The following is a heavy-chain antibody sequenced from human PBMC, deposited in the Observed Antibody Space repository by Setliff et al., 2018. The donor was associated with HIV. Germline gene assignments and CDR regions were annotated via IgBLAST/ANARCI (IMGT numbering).Heavy chain of an antibody. Sequence: KPSETLSLTCTVSGGSISSSSYYWGWIRQPPGKGLQWIGSIYYRGSTYYNPSLKSRITISLDTSKNQFSLRMRSVTAADTAVYYCARVFVDTAVLRVLEYYFDSWGRGTLVTVSS. CDR3: ARVFVDTAVLRVLEYYFDS. V-gene: IGHV4-39*07. CDR1: GGSISSSSYY. J-gene: IGHJ4*02. CDR2: IYYRGST. D-gene: IGHD5-18*01.